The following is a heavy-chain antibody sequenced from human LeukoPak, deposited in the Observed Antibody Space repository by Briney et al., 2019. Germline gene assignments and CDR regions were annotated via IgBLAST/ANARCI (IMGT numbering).Heavy chain of an antibody. CDR2: INPNSGGT. V-gene: IGHV1-2*06. CDR3: ARGQYYSDSSDYFDY. D-gene: IGHD3-22*01. J-gene: IGHJ4*02. CDR1: GYTFTGYY. Sequence: ASVKVSCKASGYTFTGYYMHWVRQAPGQGLEWMGRINPNSGGTNYAQKFQGRVTMTRDTSISTAYMELSRLRSDDTAVYYCARGQYYSDSSDYFDYWGQGTLVTVSS.